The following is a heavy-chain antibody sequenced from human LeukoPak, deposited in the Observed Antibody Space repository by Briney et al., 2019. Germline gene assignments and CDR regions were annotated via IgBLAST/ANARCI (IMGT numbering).Heavy chain of an antibody. V-gene: IGHV4-31*03. CDR2: IYYSGST. CDR1: GGSISSGDYY. J-gene: IGHJ4*02. CDR3: ARESSTDYYDSSGGFDY. D-gene: IGHD3-22*01. Sequence: SETLSLTCTVSGGSISSGDYYWSWIRQHPGKGLEWIGYIYYSGSTYYNPSLKSRVTISVDTSKNQFSLKLSSVTAADTAVYYCARESSTDYYDSSGGFDYWGQGTLVTVSS.